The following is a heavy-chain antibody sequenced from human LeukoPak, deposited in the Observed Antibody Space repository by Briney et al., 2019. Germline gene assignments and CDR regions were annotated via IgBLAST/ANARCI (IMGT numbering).Heavy chain of an antibody. J-gene: IGHJ3*02. D-gene: IGHD5-18*01. V-gene: IGHV3-23*01. Sequence: GGSLRLSCAASGFTFSSYAMSWVRQGPGKGLEWVSGISGSASTTYYADSVKGRFTISRDNSKNTLYLQMNSLRAEDTAVYYCAKSEYSYGFGSAFDIWGQGTMVTVSS. CDR2: ISGSASTT. CDR3: AKSEYSYGFGSAFDI. CDR1: GFTFSSYA.